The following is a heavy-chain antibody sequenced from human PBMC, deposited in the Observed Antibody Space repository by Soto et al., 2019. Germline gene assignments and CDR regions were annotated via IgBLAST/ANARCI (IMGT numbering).Heavy chain of an antibody. J-gene: IGHJ4*02. Sequence: PGGSLRLSCASSGFTFSSYAMSWVRQAPGKGLEWVSAISGSGGSTYYADSVKGRFTISRDNSKNTLYLQMNSLRAEDTAVYYCAKGGVGANISVYFDYWGQGTLVTVSS. CDR3: AKGGVGANISVYFDY. D-gene: IGHD1-26*01. CDR2: ISGSGGST. CDR1: GFTFSSYA. V-gene: IGHV3-23*01.